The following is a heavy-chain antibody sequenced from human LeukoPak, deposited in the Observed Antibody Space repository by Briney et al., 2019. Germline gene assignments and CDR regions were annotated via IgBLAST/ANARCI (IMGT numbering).Heavy chain of an antibody. D-gene: IGHD2-15*01. CDR1: GFTFRSYW. Sequence: GGSLRLSCAAAGFTFRSYWMMWFRQVPGRGLEWVANINQGGSENNYVDSVKGRFTISRDNIKNSLYLQMNSLRAEDTAVYYCATDLYYWGQGTLVTVSS. CDR2: INQGGSEN. J-gene: IGHJ4*02. V-gene: IGHV3-7*04. CDR3: ATDLYY.